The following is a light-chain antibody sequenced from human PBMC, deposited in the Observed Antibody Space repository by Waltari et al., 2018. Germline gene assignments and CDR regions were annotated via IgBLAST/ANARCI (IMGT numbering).Light chain of an antibody. CDR2: DVT. Sequence: QSALTQPRSVSGSPGQSVTISCTATNRHIGAYNYASCYQQYPGKAPELMIYDVTKRPSGVPDRFSGSKSGNTASLTISGLQAEDEADYYCCSYAGSYTYWVFGGGTKLTVL. V-gene: IGLV2-11*01. J-gene: IGLJ3*02. CDR3: CSYAGSYTYWV. CDR1: NRHIGAYNY.